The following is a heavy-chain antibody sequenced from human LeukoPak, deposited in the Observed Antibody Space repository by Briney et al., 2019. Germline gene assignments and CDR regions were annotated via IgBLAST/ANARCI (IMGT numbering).Heavy chain of an antibody. CDR2: ISGSGAST. J-gene: IGHJ4*02. CDR3: AKDVGKWESLHFFDY. CDR1: GFTFSTNA. V-gene: IGHV3-23*01. Sequence: GGSLRLSCLTSGFTFSTNAMSWVRQAPGKGLEWISGISGSGASTYYADSVTGRFTISRDNSRNTLYLQMSSLRGDDTAVYYCAKDVGKWESLHFFDYWGQGTLVTVSS. D-gene: IGHD1-26*01.